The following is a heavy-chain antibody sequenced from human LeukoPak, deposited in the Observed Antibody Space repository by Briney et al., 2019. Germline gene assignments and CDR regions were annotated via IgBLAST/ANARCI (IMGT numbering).Heavy chain of an antibody. Sequence: SETLSLTFTVSGDFISGSYWSWIRQPAGKGLEWVGRIYTTGTANYNPSLTSRVTMSVDTSKKQLSLTLTSVTAADTAVYYCATFGGEGGFLHYWGQGILVAVSS. CDR1: GDFISGSY. CDR3: ATFGGEGGFLHY. V-gene: IGHV4-4*07. CDR2: IYTTGTA. D-gene: IGHD4-23*01. J-gene: IGHJ4*02.